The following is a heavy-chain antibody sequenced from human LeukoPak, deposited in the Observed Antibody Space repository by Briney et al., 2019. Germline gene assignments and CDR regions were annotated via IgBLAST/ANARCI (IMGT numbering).Heavy chain of an antibody. CDR3: AKDPGYDSRT. V-gene: IGHV3-64*01. J-gene: IGHJ5*02. D-gene: IGHD3-22*01. CDR1: GFTFSNYA. Sequence: PGGSLRLSCAASGFTFSNYAFHWVRQAPGKGLEYVSVISSNGGSTYYATSVKGRFTISRDNSKNTLYLQMNSLRAEDTAVYYCAKDPGYDSRTWGQGTLVTVSS. CDR2: ISSNGGST.